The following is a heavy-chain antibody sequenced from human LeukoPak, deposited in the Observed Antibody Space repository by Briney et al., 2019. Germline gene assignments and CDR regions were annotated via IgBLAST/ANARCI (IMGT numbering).Heavy chain of an antibody. CDR3: AKTLRELSGGAFDI. D-gene: IGHD1-26*01. V-gene: IGHV3-30*02. J-gene: IGHJ3*02. Sequence: GGSLRLSCAASGFTFSSYGMHWVRQAPGKGLEWVAFTRYDGSNKYYADSVKGRFTISRDNSKNTLFLQMNSLRAEDTAMYYCAKTLRELSGGAFDIWGQGTMVTVSS. CDR2: TRYDGSNK. CDR1: GFTFSSYG.